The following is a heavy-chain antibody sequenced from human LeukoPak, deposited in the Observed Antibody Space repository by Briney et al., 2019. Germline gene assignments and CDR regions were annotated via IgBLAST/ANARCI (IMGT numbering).Heavy chain of an antibody. CDR2: ISGSGGTT. CDR3: AKDNGDNPWYFDY. D-gene: IGHD4-23*01. CDR1: GFTFSSFA. J-gene: IGHJ4*02. V-gene: IGHV3-23*01. Sequence: GGSLRLSCAASGFTFSSFAMDWVRQAPGKGLEWVSAISGSGGTTFYADSVKGRFTISRDNSKNTLYLQMNSLKAEDTAVYYCAKDNGDNPWYFDYWAQGTLVTVSA.